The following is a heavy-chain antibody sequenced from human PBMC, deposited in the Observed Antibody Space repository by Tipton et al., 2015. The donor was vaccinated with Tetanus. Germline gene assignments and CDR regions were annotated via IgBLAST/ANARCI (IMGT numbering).Heavy chain of an antibody. CDR2: IIPIFGTA. CDR1: GGTFSSYA. V-gene: IGHV1-69*12. CDR3: ARAQSQNSSGWHRGPLHTPYYFDY. D-gene: IGHD6-19*01. Sequence: QVQLVQSGAEVKKPGSSVKVSCKASGGTFSSYAISWVRQAPGQGLEWMGGIIPIFGTANYAQKFQGRVTITADESTGTAYMELSSLRSEDTAVYYCARAQSQNSSGWHRGPLHTPYYFDYWGQGTLVTVSS. J-gene: IGHJ4*02.